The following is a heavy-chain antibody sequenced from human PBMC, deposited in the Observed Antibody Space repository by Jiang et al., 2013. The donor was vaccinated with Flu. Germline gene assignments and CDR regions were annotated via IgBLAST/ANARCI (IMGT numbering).Heavy chain of an antibody. CDR2: INPSGGST. J-gene: IGHJ4*02. CDR3: ARGGIAAAGTRVYFDY. Sequence: SGAEVKKPGASVKVSCKASGYTFTSYYMHWVRQAPGQGLEWMGIINPSGGSTSYAQKFQGRVTMTRDTSTSTVCMELSSLRSEDTAVYYCARGGIAAAGTRVYFDYWGQGTLVTVSS. V-gene: IGHV1-46*01. CDR1: GYTFTSYY. D-gene: IGHD6-13*01.